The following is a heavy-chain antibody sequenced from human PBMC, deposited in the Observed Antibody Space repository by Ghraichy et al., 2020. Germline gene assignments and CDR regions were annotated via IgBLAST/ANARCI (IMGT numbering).Heavy chain of an antibody. V-gene: IGHV4-59*01. D-gene: IGHD3-10*01. CDR2: IYDTGNT. CDR1: GGSISHYY. Sequence: SETLSLTCSVSGGSISHYYWSWIRQAPGKGLEWIGYIYDTGNTKYNPSLKTRVTISADMSKNEFSLKLKSVTPADTAVYCCARRDFDTRGSFFFDFWGRGTLVTVSS. J-gene: IGHJ4*02. CDR3: ARRDFDTRGSFFFDF.